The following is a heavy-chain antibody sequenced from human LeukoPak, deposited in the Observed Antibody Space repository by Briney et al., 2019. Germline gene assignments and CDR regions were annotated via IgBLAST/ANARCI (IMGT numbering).Heavy chain of an antibody. CDR3: ARMEGRWLHYYFDY. J-gene: IGHJ4*02. D-gene: IGHD5-24*01. CDR1: GFTFSSNY. V-gene: IGHV3-66*01. CDR2: IYSGGST. Sequence: PGGSLRLSCAASGFTFSSNYMSWVRQAPGKGLEWVSVIYSGGSTYYADSVKGRFTISRDNSKNTLYLQMNSLRAEDTAVYYCARMEGRWLHYYFDYWGQGTLDTVSS.